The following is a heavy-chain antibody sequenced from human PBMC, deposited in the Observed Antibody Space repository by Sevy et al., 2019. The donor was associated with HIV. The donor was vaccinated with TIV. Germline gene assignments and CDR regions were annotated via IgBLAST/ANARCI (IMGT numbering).Heavy chain of an antibody. J-gene: IGHJ6*02. CDR3: ARGLRSLDWTHLPYGMDV. CDR2: IIPIFGTA. CDR1: GGTFSSYA. Sequence: ASVKVSCKASGGTFSSYAISWVRQAPGQGLEWMGGIIPIFGTANYAQKFQGRVTITADESTSTAYMELSSLRSEDTAVYYCARGLRSLDWTHLPYGMDVWGQGTTVTVSS. D-gene: IGHD3-3*01. V-gene: IGHV1-69*13.